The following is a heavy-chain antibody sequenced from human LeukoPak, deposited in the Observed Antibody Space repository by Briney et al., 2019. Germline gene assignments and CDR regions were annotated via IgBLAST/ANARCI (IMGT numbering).Heavy chain of an antibody. CDR1: GVSISSGGYY. V-gene: IGHV4-31*03. Sequence: PSQTLSLTCTVSGVSISSGGYYWSWIRQHPGKGLEWIGYIYYSGSTYYTPSLKNRVTISVATSKNQFSLRLSSVTAVDTAVYYCARGGGGYSWYFDLWGRGTLVTVSS. D-gene: IGHD5-12*01. J-gene: IGHJ2*01. CDR3: ARGGGGYSWYFDL. CDR2: IYYSGST.